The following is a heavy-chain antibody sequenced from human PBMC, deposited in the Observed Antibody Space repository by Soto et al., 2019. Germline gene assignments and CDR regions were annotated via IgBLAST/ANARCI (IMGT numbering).Heavy chain of an antibody. D-gene: IGHD4-17*01. CDR1: GGSISSYH. CDR3: ARLGRGPDGDYSYYYYMDV. CDR2: ISYSGST. Sequence: SETLSLTCTVSGGSISSYHWSWIRQPPGKGLEWSGYISYSGSTNYNPSLESRVTISVDTPKNQFSLKLSSVTAADTAVYYCARLGRGPDGDYSYYYYMDVWGKGTTVTVSS. V-gene: IGHV4-59*08. J-gene: IGHJ6*03.